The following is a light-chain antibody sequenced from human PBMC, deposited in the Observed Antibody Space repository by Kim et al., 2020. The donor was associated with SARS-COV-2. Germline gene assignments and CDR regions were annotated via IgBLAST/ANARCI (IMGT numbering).Light chain of an antibody. CDR1: QSVSSSY. J-gene: IGKJ1*01. CDR3: QQYGSSPWT. CDR2: GAS. Sequence: SPGDRATLSCRASQSVSSSYLAWHQQKPGQAPRLLIYGASSRATGIPDRFSGSGSGTDFTLTISRLEPEDFAVYYCQQYGSSPWTFGQGTKVDIK. V-gene: IGKV3-20*01.